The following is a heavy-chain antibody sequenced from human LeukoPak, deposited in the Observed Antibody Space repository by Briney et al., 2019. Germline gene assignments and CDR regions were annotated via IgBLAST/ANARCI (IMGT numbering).Heavy chain of an antibody. V-gene: IGHV1-18*01. CDR1: GYTFTSYG. CDR2: ISAYNGNT. Sequence: ASVKVSCKASGYTFTSYGISWVRQAPGQGLEWMGWISAYNGNTNYAQKLQGRVTMTGNTSISTAYMELSSLRSEDTAVYYCARATLYYYDSSGYPYYYYGMDVWGQGTTVTVSS. D-gene: IGHD3-22*01. CDR3: ARATLYYYDSSGYPYYYYGMDV. J-gene: IGHJ6*02.